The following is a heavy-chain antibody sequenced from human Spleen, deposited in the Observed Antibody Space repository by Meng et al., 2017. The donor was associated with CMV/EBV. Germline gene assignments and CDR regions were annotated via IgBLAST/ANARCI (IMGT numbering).Heavy chain of an antibody. D-gene: IGHD1-7*01. V-gene: IGHV3-74*01. CDR3: ARDYQVRTLHLTGTPDY. CDR1: GFTFSTYW. Sequence: GESLKISCAASGFTFSTYWMHWVRQAPGKGLVWVSRINTDGSSTSYADSVKGRFTTSRDNAKNTLYLQLNSLRAEDTAVYYCARDYQVRTLHLTGTPDYWGQGTLVTV. CDR2: INTDGSST. J-gene: IGHJ4*02.